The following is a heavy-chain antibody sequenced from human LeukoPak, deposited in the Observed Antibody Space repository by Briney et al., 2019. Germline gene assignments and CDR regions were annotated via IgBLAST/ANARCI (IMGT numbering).Heavy chain of an antibody. D-gene: IGHD6-19*01. CDR2: ISSSSSYI. CDR3: ARRVVAGHYYFDY. J-gene: IGHJ4*02. Sequence: GGSLRLSCAASGFTFSSYSMNWVRQAPGKGLEWVSSISSSSSYIYYADSAKGRFTISRDNAKNSLYLQMNSLRAEDTAVYYCARRVVAGHYYFDYWGQGTLVTVSS. CDR1: GFTFSSYS. V-gene: IGHV3-21*01.